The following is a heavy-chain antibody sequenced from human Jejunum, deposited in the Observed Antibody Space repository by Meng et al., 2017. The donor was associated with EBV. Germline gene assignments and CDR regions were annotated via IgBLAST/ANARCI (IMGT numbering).Heavy chain of an antibody. D-gene: IGHD3-22*01. V-gene: IGHV1-69*06. Sequence: QGKMLRSGAEVKKPGSSVKASCKASGGTFSSYVINWVQQAPGQGLEWMGGIIPIFGRTNYALEFQDRVTITADKFTSTVYMEMSSLKSEDTAVYYCARDQGRDYDSSTYYTHWGRGTLVTVSS. CDR1: GGTFSSYV. CDR3: ARDQGRDYDSSTYYTH. CDR2: IIPIFGRT. J-gene: IGHJ4*02.